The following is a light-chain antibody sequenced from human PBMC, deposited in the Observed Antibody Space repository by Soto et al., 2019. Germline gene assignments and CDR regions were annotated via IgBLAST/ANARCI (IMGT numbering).Light chain of an antibody. Sequence: DIQMTQSPSTLSASVGDRVTITCRASQSITTWLAWYQQKPGKAPKLLIYKAINLQSGVPSRFSGSGSGTEFTLTIRSLQPDDFATYYCQRYNDYQYVFGQGTKLDMK. V-gene: IGKV1-5*03. CDR2: KAI. CDR1: QSITTW. J-gene: IGKJ2*01. CDR3: QRYNDYQYV.